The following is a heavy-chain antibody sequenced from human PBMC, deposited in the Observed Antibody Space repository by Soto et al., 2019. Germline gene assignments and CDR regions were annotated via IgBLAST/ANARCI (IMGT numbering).Heavy chain of an antibody. CDR3: ARAHYYYGMDV. CDR1: GGSFSGYY. V-gene: IGHV4-34*01. CDR2: INHSGST. Sequence: QVQLQQWGAGLLKPSETLSLTCAVYGGSFSGYYWSWIRQPPGKGLEWIGEINHSGSTNYNPSLKSRVTISVDTSKNQFSLKLSSVTAADTAVYYCARAHYYYGMDVWGQGTTVTVSS. J-gene: IGHJ6*02.